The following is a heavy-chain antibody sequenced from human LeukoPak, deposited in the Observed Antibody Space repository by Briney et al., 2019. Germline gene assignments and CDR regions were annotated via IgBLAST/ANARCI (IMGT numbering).Heavy chain of an antibody. CDR3: ASHQFARVPAARSNAFDI. CDR2: IYTSGST. Sequence: SETLSLTCTVSGGSISSYYWSWIRQPAGKGLEWIGRIYTSGSTNYNPSLKSRVTMSVDTSKNQFSLKLSSVTAADTAVYYCASHQFARVPAARSNAFDIWGQGTMVTVSS. J-gene: IGHJ3*02. CDR1: GGSISSYY. D-gene: IGHD2-2*01. V-gene: IGHV4-4*07.